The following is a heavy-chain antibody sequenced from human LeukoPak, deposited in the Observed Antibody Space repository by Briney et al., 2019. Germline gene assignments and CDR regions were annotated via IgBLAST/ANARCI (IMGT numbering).Heavy chain of an antibody. V-gene: IGHV3-23*01. CDR2: ISGSGGST. D-gene: IGHD4-17*01. Sequence: HPGGSLRLSCAASGFTFSSYAMSWVRQAPGKGLEWVSAISGSGGSTYYADSVKGRFTISRDNAKNSLYLQMDSLRDEDTAVYYCARDRDYAFDYWGQGTLVTVSS. J-gene: IGHJ4*02. CDR1: GFTFSSYA. CDR3: ARDRDYAFDY.